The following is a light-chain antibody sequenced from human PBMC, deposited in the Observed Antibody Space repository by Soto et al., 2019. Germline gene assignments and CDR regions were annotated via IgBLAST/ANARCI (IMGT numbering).Light chain of an antibody. CDR2: QDN. J-gene: IGLJ1*01. V-gene: IGLV3-1*01. CDR1: KLGDRY. CDR3: QAWDSSTLYV. Sequence: SYELTQPPSVSVSPGQTASITCSGDKLGDRYAAWYQQKPGQSPVLVIYQDNKRPSGIPERISGSNSGNSATLTISGTQSRDEADYYCQAWDSSTLYVFGTGTKLTVL.